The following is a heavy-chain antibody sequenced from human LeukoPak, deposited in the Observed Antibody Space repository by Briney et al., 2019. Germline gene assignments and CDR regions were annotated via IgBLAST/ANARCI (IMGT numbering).Heavy chain of an antibody. CDR1: GASISSYY. V-gene: IGHV4-4*07. J-gene: IGHJ4*02. D-gene: IGHD3-22*01. CDR3: ARAVGPYYYDSSGGDY. CDR2: SYTSGST. Sequence: SETLSLTCTVSGASISSYYWGWIRQPAGKGLEWIGRSYTSGSTNYNPSLKSRVTMSVDTSKSQFSLRLTSVTAADTAVYYCARAVGPYYYDSSGGDYWGQGTLVTVSS.